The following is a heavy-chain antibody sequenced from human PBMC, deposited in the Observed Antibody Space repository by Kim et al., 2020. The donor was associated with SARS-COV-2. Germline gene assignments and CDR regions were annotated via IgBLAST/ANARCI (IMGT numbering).Heavy chain of an antibody. CDR2: ISDSGGRT. V-gene: IGHV3-23*01. J-gene: IGHJ5*01. D-gene: IGHD6-13*01. CDR1: GFTFTSYA. CDR3: AMVVQRLVWF. Sequence: GGSLRLSCTVSGFTFTSYAMTWVRQAPGKGLEWVSGISDSGGRTYYGDPARGRFTIFRVNSKSTLYLQLNTLRVEYTAPLYYAMVVQRLVWF.